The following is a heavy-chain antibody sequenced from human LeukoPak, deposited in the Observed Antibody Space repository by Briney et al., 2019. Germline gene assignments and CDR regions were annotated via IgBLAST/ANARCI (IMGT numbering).Heavy chain of an antibody. V-gene: IGHV3-20*04. J-gene: IGHJ6*03. Sequence: GGSLRLSCAASGFTFDDYGMSWVRQAPGKGLEWVSGINWNGGSTGYADSVKGRFTISRDNAKNSLYLQMNSLRAEDTALYYCARGDVLRYFDWLPTNYYYYMDVWGKGTTVTISS. CDR1: GFTFDDYG. CDR2: INWNGGST. D-gene: IGHD3-9*01. CDR3: ARGDVLRYFDWLPTNYYYYMDV.